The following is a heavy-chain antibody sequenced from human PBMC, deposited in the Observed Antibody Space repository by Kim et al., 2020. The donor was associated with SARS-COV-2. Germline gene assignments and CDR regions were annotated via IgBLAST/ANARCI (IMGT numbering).Heavy chain of an antibody. D-gene: IGHD6-13*01. CDR2: YT. V-gene: IGHV3-11*05. J-gene: IGHJ5*02. CDR3: ARDGDSSPRA. Sequence: YTTYADSVKGRFTITRDNAKNSLYLQMNSLRAEDTAVYYCARDGDSSPRAWGQGTLVTVSS.